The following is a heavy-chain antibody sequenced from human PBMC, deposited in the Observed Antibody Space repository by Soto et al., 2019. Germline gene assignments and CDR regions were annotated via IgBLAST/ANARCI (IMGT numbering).Heavy chain of an antibody. CDR2: VSYDRNSK. CDR3: AAPTGPFDY. CDR1: GFTFSNYG. D-gene: IGHD1-1*01. V-gene: IGHV3-30*03. J-gene: IGHJ4*02. Sequence: GGSLRLSCAASGFTFSNYGMHWVRQAPGKGLEWVALVSYDRNSKYYADSVKGRFTISRDNSKNTLDLQMSSLRAEDTAVYYCAAPTGPFDYWGQGTLVTVSS.